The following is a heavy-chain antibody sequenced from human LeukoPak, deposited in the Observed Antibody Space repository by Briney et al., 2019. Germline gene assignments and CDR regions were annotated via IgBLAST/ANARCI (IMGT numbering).Heavy chain of an antibody. D-gene: IGHD5-24*01. CDR1: GGTFSSYA. CDR2: IIPIVGIA. CDR3: ARDGEMATIYFDY. V-gene: IGHV1-69*04. J-gene: IGHJ4*02. Sequence: ASVKVSCTASGGTFSSYAISWVRQAPGQGLEWMGTIIPIVGIANYAQKFQGRVTITANKFTSTAYMELSSLRSEDTAVYYCARDGEMATIYFDYWGQGTLVTVSS.